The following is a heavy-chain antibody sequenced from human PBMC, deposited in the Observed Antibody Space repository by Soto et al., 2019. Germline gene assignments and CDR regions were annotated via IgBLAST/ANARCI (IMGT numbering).Heavy chain of an antibody. V-gene: IGHV3-48*01. Sequence: PGGSLRLSCAASGFTFSSYSMNLVRQAPGKGLECVSYISSSSSTIYYADSVKGRFTISRDNAKNSLYLQMNSLRGEDTAVYYCARGRPIQLWLEDFDYWGQGTLVTVSS. CDR2: ISSSSSTI. J-gene: IGHJ4*02. D-gene: IGHD5-18*01. CDR1: GFTFSSYS. CDR3: ARGRPIQLWLEDFDY.